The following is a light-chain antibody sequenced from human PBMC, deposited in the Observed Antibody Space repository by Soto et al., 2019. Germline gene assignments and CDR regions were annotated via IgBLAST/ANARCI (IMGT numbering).Light chain of an antibody. J-gene: IGLJ1*01. V-gene: IGLV2-14*03. CDR2: DVS. CDR1: SSDVGGYNY. CDR3: SSYTTSGTLV. Sequence: QSALPQPASVSGSPVQSLTISCTGTSSDVGGYNYVSWYQQHPGKAPKLMIYDVSNRPSGVSNRFSGSKSGNTASLTISGLQAEDEAEYYCSSYTTSGTLVFGTGTKVTVL.